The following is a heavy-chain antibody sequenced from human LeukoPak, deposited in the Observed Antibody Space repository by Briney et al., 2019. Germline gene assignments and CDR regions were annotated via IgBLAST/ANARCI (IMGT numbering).Heavy chain of an antibody. J-gene: IGHJ3*02. Sequence: SETLSLTCTVSGGSISSSSYYWGWIRQPPGKGLEWIVSIYYSGSTYYNSSLKSRVTISVDTSKNHFSLQLNSVTPEDTAVYYCARGGLISLANTPFGAFDIWGQGTMVSVSS. CDR2: IYYSGST. CDR1: GGSISSSSYY. V-gene: IGHV4-39*02. CDR3: ARGGLISLANTPFGAFDI. D-gene: IGHD3/OR15-3a*01.